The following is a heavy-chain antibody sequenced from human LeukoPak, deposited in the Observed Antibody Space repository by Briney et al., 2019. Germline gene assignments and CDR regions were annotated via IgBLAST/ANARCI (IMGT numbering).Heavy chain of an antibody. CDR2: IYYSGST. J-gene: IGHJ4*02. Sequence: SQTLSLTCTVSGGSISSGGYYCSWIRQHPGKGLEWIGYIYYSGSTYYNPSLKSRVTISVDTSKNQFSLKLSSVTAADTAVYYCARERRSGYYSDYWGQGTLVTVSS. D-gene: IGHD3-22*01. CDR3: ARERRSGYYSDY. V-gene: IGHV4-31*03. CDR1: GGSISSGGYY.